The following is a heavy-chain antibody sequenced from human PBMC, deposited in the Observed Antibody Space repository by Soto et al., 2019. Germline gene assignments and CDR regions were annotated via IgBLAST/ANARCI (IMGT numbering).Heavy chain of an antibody. CDR2: IIPILGIA. J-gene: IGHJ4*02. D-gene: IGHD6-19*01. CDR3: ATSIAVAGTVGYFDY. Sequence: QVPLVQSGAEVKKPGSSVKVSCKASGGTFSSYTISWVRQAPGQGLEWMGRIIPILGIANYAQKFQGRVTITADKSTSTAYMELSSLRSEDTAVYYCATSIAVAGTVGYFDYWGQGTLVTVSS. V-gene: IGHV1-69*02. CDR1: GGTFSSYT.